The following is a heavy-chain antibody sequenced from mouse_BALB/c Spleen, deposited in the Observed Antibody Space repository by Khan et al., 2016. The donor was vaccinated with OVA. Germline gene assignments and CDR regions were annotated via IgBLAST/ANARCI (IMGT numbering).Heavy chain of an antibody. D-gene: IGHD3-3*01. CDR1: GYSITSDYA. V-gene: IGHV3-2*02. CDR3: AGGRTY. CDR2: ITYSGST. J-gene: IGHJ3*01. Sequence: EVQLQESGPGLVKPSQSLSLTCTVTGYSITSDYAWNWIRQFPGNKLEWMGYITYSGSTCYTPSLKSRISITRDTTKNQFFLQLNSVTTEDTATYYCAGGRTYWGQGTLVTVSA.